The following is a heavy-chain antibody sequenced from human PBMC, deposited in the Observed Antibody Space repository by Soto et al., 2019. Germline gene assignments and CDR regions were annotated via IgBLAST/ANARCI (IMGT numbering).Heavy chain of an antibody. Sequence: QVQLVESGGGVVQPGRSLRLSCAASGFTFSHYAMHWVRQAPGKGLEWVALMSYDGSNEYYADSVKGRFTISRDNSKNTLYLQMNSLRGEDTDVYYCAKDGSPTFDYWGQGTLVSVSS. CDR1: GFTFSHYA. D-gene: IGHD1-26*01. V-gene: IGHV3-30*18. CDR3: AKDGSPTFDY. CDR2: MSYDGSNE. J-gene: IGHJ4*02.